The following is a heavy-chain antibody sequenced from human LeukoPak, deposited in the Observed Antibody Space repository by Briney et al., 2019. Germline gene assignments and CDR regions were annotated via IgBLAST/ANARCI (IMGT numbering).Heavy chain of an antibody. CDR3: AKQGGYQPLLFENDY. D-gene: IGHD2-21*02. V-gene: IGHV3-11*01. CDR2: ISSSGSTI. J-gene: IGHJ4*02. CDR1: GFTFSDYY. Sequence: TGGSLRLSCAASGFTFSDYYMSWIRQAPGKGLEWVSYISSSGSTIYYADSVKGRFTISRDNSKNTLYLQMNSLRAEDTAVYYCAKQGGYQPLLFENDYWGQGTLVTVSS.